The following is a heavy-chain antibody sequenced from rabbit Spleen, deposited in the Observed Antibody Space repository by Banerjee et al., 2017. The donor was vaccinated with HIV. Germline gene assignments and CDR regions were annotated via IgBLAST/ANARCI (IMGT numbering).Heavy chain of an antibody. CDR2: INTGSDTT. CDR1: GFDFSNYNF. J-gene: IGHJ4*01. CDR3: ARDLDGVIGWNFGW. V-gene: IGHV1S40*01. Sequence: QSLEESGGDLVKPGASLTLTCTASGFDFSNYNFMCWVRQAPGKELEWIGYINTGSDTTYYANWPKGRFTFSKTSSTTVTLQMTSLTAADTATYFCARDLDGVIGWNFGWWGPGTLVTVS. D-gene: IGHD1-1*01.